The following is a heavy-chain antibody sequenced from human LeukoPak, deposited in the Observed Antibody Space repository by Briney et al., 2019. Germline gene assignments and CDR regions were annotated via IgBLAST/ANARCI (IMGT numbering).Heavy chain of an antibody. Sequence: GRSLRLSCAASGFTFSSYGMHWVRQAPGKGLEWVAVISYDGSNKYYADSVKGRFTISRDNSKNTLYLQMNSLRAEDTAVYYCACVHGMAAAGQFLLDYWGQGTLVAVSS. CDR3: ACVHGMAAAGQFLLDY. D-gene: IGHD6-13*01. J-gene: IGHJ4*02. CDR1: GFTFSSYG. V-gene: IGHV3-30*03. CDR2: ISYDGSNK.